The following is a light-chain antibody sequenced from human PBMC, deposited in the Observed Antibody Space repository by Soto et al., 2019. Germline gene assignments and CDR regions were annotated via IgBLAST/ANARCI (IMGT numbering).Light chain of an antibody. J-gene: IGKJ4*01. Sequence: EIVMTQSPATLSVSPGERATLSCRASQSVSSNLAWYQQNPGQVPRLLIYNASTRATAIPARFSGSGSGTELTLSISSLQSEDFAVYYCQQYNDWPHTFGGGTKVEIK. V-gene: IGKV3-15*01. CDR1: QSVSSN. CDR3: QQYNDWPHT. CDR2: NAS.